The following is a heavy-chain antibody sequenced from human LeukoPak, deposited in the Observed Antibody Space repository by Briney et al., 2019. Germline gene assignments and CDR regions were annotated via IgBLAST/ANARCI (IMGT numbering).Heavy chain of an antibody. CDR3: ARERTTVVTPGYYYYMDV. CDR2: ISAYNGNT. CDR1: GYTFTSYG. J-gene: IGHJ6*03. D-gene: IGHD4-23*01. V-gene: IGHV1-18*01. Sequence: ASVRVSCKASGYTFTSYGISWVRQAPGQGLEWMGWISAYNGNTNYAQKLQGRVTMTTDTSTSTAYMELRSLRSDDTAVYYCARERTTVVTPGYYYYMDVWGKGTTVTVSS.